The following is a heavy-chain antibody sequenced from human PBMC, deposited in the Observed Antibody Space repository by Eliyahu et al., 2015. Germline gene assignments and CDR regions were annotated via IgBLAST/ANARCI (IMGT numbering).Heavy chain of an antibody. J-gene: IGHJ3*02. CDR3: ARGKGFDFWSGYGEDAFDI. CDR2: XXHSGST. D-gene: IGHD3-3*01. V-gene: IGHV4-34*01. Sequence: QVQLQQWGAGLLKPSEXLSLXCAXYGVSFSGYXXSWIRQPPGKGLEXIGEXXHSGSTNYNPSLKSRVTISVDTSKNQFSLKLSSVTAADTAVYYCARGKGFDFWSGYGEDAFDIWGQGTMVTVSS. CDR1: GVSFSGYX.